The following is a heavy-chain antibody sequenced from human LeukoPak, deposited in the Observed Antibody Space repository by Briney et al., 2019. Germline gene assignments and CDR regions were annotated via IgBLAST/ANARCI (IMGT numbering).Heavy chain of an antibody. CDR1: GGSISTYY. D-gene: IGHD1-26*01. Sequence: SETLSLTCTVSGGSISTYYWSWIRQPPGKGLEWIGYISYSGSTNYNPSLKSRVTISLDTSKSQFSLNLRFVTAADTAVYYCARHRYSGSFSFDYWGQGTLVTVSS. J-gene: IGHJ4*02. CDR2: ISYSGST. CDR3: ARHRYSGSFSFDY. V-gene: IGHV4-59*08.